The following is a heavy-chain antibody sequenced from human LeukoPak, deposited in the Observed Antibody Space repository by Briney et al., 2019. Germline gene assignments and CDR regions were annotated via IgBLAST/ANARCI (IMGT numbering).Heavy chain of an antibody. CDR2: ISSSGSTI. J-gene: IGHJ4*02. V-gene: IGHV3-48*03. CDR3: AREISGSYYGRDFDY. Sequence: GGSLTLSCPASGFTLSSYEMNWVRQAPARGLEWVSYISSSGSTIYYADSVKGRFTISRDNAKNSLYLQMNSQRAEDTAVYYCAREISGSYYGRDFDYWGQGTLVTVSS. CDR1: GFTLSSYE. D-gene: IGHD1-26*01.